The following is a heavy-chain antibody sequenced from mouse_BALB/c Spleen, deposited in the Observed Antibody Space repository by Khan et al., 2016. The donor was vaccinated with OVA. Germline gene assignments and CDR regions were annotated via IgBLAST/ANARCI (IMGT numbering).Heavy chain of an antibody. CDR3: ARIKNIVATYFDY. V-gene: IGHV1S81*02. J-gene: IGHJ2*01. CDR1: GYTFTSYW. D-gene: IGHD1-1*01. Sequence: QVQLQQPGAELVKAGASVKMSCKASGYTFTSYWMHWVKQRLGQGLEWFAETNPTNGRTYYNEKFKSKATLTVDKSSSTAYMLLSGPTFEDSAVYYCARIKNIVATYFDYWSQGTTLTVSS. CDR2: TNPTNGRT.